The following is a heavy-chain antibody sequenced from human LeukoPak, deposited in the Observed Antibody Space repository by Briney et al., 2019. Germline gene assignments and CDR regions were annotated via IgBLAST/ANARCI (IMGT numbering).Heavy chain of an antibody. V-gene: IGHV3-74*01. Sequence: GGSLRLSCAASEFTFSSYWMHWVRQAPGKGLVWVSRIKIDGSSTTYADSVKGRFTISRDNAKNTLYLQMNSLRAEDTAVYYCARDVSYGVDYWGQGTLVTVSS. CDR2: IKIDGSST. CDR3: ARDVSYGVDY. CDR1: EFTFSSYW. D-gene: IGHD5-18*01. J-gene: IGHJ4*02.